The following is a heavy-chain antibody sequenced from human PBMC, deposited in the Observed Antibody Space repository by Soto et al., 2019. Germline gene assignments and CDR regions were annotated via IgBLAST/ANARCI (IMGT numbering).Heavy chain of an antibody. CDR2: ISGSGGST. D-gene: IGHD3-3*01. V-gene: IGHV3-23*01. J-gene: IGHJ3*02. Sequence: GGSLRLSCAASGFTFSSYAMSWVRQAPGKGLEWVSAISGSGGSTYYADSVKGRFTISRDNSKNTLYLQMNSLRAEDTAVYYCAKDVLRFLEWLFGGGGAGAFDIWGQGTMVTVSS. CDR3: AKDVLRFLEWLFGGGGAGAFDI. CDR1: GFTFSSYA.